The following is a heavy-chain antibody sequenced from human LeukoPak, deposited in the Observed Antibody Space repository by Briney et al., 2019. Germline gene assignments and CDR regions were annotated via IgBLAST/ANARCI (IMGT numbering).Heavy chain of an antibody. V-gene: IGHV3-13*04. D-gene: IGHD1-26*01. Sequence: GGSLRLSCVVTGITISSYDMHWVRQPTGKGLEWVSGIGTGGDTYYSGPVKGRFTISRENAKNSLYLQMNSLTAGDTAVYYCARARSRGGWFDPWGQGTLVTVSS. CDR2: IGTGGDT. J-gene: IGHJ5*02. CDR1: GITISSYD. CDR3: ARARSRGGWFDP.